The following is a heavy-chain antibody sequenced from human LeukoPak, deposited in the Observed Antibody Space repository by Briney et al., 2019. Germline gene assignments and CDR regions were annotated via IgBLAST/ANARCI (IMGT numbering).Heavy chain of an antibody. CDR1: GGFINNFY. CDR2: VSNSGNT. Sequence: PSETLSLTCIVSGGFINNFYWSWIRQPPGKGLEWIGYVSNSGNTNYNPSFRSRFTISVDTSKNLFSLKLTSVTAADTAVYFCARENYVFDIWGQGTMVTVSS. J-gene: IGHJ3*02. CDR3: ARENYVFDI. V-gene: IGHV4-59*13.